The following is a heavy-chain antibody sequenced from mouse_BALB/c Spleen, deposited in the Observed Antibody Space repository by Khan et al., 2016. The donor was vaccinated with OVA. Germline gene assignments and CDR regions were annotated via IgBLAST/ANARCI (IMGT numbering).Heavy chain of an antibody. Sequence: EVQLQESGPGLVKPSQSLSLTCTVTGYSITSDYAWNWLRQFPGNKLEWMGYISYSGSTSYNPSLKSRISITRDTSKNQFFLQLNSVTTEDTATYYCASDGRGYAMDYWGQGTSVTVSS. J-gene: IGHJ4*01. CDR3: ASDGRGYAMDY. V-gene: IGHV3-2*02. D-gene: IGHD2-3*01. CDR1: GYSITSDYA. CDR2: ISYSGST.